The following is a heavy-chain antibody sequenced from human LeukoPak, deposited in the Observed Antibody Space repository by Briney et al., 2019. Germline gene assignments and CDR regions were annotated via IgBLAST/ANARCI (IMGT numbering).Heavy chain of an antibody. CDR3: AKGIGAASDY. CDR1: GFTFSSYA. V-gene: IGHV3-23*01. J-gene: IGHJ4*02. D-gene: IGHD6-13*01. Sequence: SGGSLRLSCAASGFTFSSYAMTWVRQAPGKGLEWVSAISGSGGGTYYADSVKGRFTISRDNSKNTLYLQMSSLRAEDTAVYYCAKGIGAASDYWGQGTLVTVSS. CDR2: ISGSGGGT.